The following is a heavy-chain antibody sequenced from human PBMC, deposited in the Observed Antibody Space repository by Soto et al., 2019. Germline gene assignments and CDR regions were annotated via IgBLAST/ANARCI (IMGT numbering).Heavy chain of an antibody. J-gene: IGHJ4*02. V-gene: IGHV1-18*01. CDR2: ISAYNGNT. CDR1: GYTFTSYG. Sequence: ASVKVSCKASGYTFTSYGISWVRQAPGQGLEWMGWISAYNGNTNYAQKLQGRVTMTTDTSTSTAYMELRSLRSDDTAVYYCGRDYGSGSYYNTPNFDYWGQGTLVTVSS. CDR3: GRDYGSGSYYNTPNFDY. D-gene: IGHD3-10*01.